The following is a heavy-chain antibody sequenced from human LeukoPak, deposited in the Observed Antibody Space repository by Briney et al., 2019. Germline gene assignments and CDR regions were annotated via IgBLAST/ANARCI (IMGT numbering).Heavy chain of an antibody. CDR2: ISYSGST. Sequence: SETLSLTCTVSGDSISTYFWIWIRQPPGKGQECIGYISYSGSTNFNPSLQSRVTMSVATSKNQFSLKLNSVTAADTAVYYCAKAMSSAWNFDLWGRGTLVTVSS. D-gene: IGHD3-10*01. V-gene: IGHV4-59*01. CDR1: GDSISTYF. J-gene: IGHJ2*01. CDR3: AKAMSSAWNFDL.